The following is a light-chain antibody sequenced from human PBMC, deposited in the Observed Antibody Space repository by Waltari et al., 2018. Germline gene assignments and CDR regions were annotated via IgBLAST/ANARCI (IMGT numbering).Light chain of an antibody. Sequence: SSELTQDPAVSVALGQTVRITCQGDSLRGYYASWYQQKPGQAPVLVIYGQNNRPSEIPDRLTGYSSGNTASLTITGGQAEDEAEYYCYSRNSSGDHLRVFGAGTKVTVL. CDR3: YSRNSSGDHLRV. V-gene: IGLV3-19*01. CDR1: SLRGYY. J-gene: IGLJ1*01. CDR2: GQN.